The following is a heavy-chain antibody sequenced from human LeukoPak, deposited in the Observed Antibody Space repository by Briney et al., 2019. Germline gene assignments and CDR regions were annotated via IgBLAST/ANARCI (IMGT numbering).Heavy chain of an antibody. CDR1: EFTFSSYE. CDR3: AREPNTYGDFLFDY. J-gene: IGHJ4*02. V-gene: IGHV3-48*03. CDR2: ISSSGSTI. Sequence: GGSLRLSCAASEFTFSSYEMNWVRQAPGKGLEWVSYISSSGSTIYYADSVKGRFTISRDNAKNSLYLQMNTLSAEDTAVYYCAREPNTYGDFLFDYWGQGTLVTVSS. D-gene: IGHD4-17*01.